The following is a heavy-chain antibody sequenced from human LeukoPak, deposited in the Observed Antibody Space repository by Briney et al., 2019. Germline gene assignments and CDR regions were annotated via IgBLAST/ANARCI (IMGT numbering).Heavy chain of an antibody. D-gene: IGHD2-15*01. Sequence: GGSLRLSCAASGFTFSSYSMNWVRQGPGKGLEWVSYISSSSSTIYYADSVKGRFTISRDNAKNSLYLQMNSLRDEDTAVYYCARQCSGGSCYLVNSYMDVWGKGTTVTVSS. CDR2: ISSSSSTI. CDR3: ARQCSGGSCYLVNSYMDV. J-gene: IGHJ6*03. V-gene: IGHV3-48*02. CDR1: GFTFSSYS.